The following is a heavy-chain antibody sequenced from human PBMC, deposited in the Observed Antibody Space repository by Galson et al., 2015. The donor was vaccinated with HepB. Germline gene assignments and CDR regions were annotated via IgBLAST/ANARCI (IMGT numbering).Heavy chain of an antibody. CDR3: AKDSSGTGWTFFDY. D-gene: IGHD6-19*01. J-gene: IGHJ4*02. V-gene: IGHV3-30*18. CDR2: ISYDVTKK. CDR1: GFTFSNHS. Sequence: SLRLSCAASGFTFSNHSMHWVPQAPRKGLGWGRLISYDVTKKYYADSVKGRFTISRDNSKNTLYLQMNSLRPEDTAVYYCAKDSSGTGWTFFDYWGQGTLVTVSS.